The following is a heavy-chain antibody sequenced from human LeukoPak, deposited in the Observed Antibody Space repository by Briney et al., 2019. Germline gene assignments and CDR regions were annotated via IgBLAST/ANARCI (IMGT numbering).Heavy chain of an antibody. Sequence: ASVKVSCKASGGPFSSYAFSWLRQAPGQGLEWMGWISAYNGNTNYAQKLQGRVTMTTDTSTSTAYMELRSLRSDDTAVYYCASGSSGWTDYWGQGTLVTVSS. J-gene: IGHJ4*02. V-gene: IGHV1-18*04. CDR3: ASGSSGWTDY. D-gene: IGHD6-19*01. CDR1: GGPFSSYA. CDR2: ISAYNGNT.